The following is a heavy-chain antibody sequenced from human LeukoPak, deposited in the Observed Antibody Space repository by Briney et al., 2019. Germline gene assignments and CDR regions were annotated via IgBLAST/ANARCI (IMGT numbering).Heavy chain of an antibody. J-gene: IGHJ6*02. CDR3: AKDRERWGAITMVRGPRAYGMDV. CDR2: SSRSNDST. D-gene: IGHD3-10*01. V-gene: IGHV3-23*01. CDR1: GFTFSSYA. Sequence: GGSLRLSCAASGFTFSSYAMSWVRRAPGKGLEWVSTSSRSNDSTYSAGSVKGRFTISRDNSKNTLYLQMNSLRAEDTAVYYCAKDRERWGAITMVRGPRAYGMDVWGQGTTVTVSS.